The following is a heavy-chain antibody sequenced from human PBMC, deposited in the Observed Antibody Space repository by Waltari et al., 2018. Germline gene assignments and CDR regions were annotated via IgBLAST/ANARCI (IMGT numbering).Heavy chain of an antibody. Sequence: QVQLQESGPGLVKPSEPLSLTCTVSGCSISSYYWSWIRLPAGKGLEWIGRIYTSGSTNYNPSLKSRVTISVDKSKNQFSLKLSSVTAADTAVYYCARAEFYGSGSYTDCFFDYWGQGTLVTVSS. CDR3: ARAEFYGSGSYTDCFFDY. CDR2: IYTSGST. D-gene: IGHD3-10*01. J-gene: IGHJ4*02. V-gene: IGHV4-4*07. CDR1: GCSISSYY.